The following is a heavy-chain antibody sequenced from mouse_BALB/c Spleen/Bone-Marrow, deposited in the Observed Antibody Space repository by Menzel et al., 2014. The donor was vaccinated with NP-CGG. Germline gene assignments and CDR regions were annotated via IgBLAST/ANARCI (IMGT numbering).Heavy chain of an antibody. D-gene: IGHD2-3*01. CDR3: ARYDYAMDY. CDR2: IAPGSGTT. J-gene: IGHJ4*01. Sequence: DLVKPGASVKLSCKASGYTFXSFWINWIKQRPGQGLEWIGRIAPGSGTTYYNEMFKGKATLTVDTSSSTAYIQLSSLSSEDSAVYFCARYDYAMDYWGQGTSVTVSS. V-gene: IGHV1S41*01. CDR1: GYTFXSFW.